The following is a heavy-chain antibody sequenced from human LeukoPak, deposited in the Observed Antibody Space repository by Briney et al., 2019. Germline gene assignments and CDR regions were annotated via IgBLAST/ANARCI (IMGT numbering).Heavy chain of an antibody. J-gene: IGHJ4*02. Sequence: GGSLRLSCAASGFTFSSYSMNWVRQAPGKGLEWVSSISSSSSYIYYADSVKGRFTISRGNAKNSLYLQMNSLRAEDTAVYYCARDHDSSGYWAYYFDYWGQGTLVTVSS. CDR3: ARDHDSSGYWAYYFDY. V-gene: IGHV3-21*01. CDR1: GFTFSSYS. CDR2: ISSSSSYI. D-gene: IGHD3-22*01.